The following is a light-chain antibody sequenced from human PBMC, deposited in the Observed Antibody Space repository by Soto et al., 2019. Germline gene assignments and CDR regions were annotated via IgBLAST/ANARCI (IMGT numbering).Light chain of an antibody. CDR2: DAS. CDR1: QSVSTY. CDR3: QQRSDWPPIT. Sequence: EIVLTQSPATLSLSPGERATLSCGASQSVSTYLAWYQQKPGQAPRLLIYDASNRATGIPARFSGSGSGTDFTLTISSLESGDSAIYYCQQRSDWPPITFGQGTRLEIK. J-gene: IGKJ5*01. V-gene: IGKV3-11*01.